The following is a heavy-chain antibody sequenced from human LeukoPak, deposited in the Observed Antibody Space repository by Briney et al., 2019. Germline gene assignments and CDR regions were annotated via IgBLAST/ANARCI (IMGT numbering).Heavy chain of an antibody. Sequence: GESLKISCTGSGYSFTNYWIGWVRQMPGKGLEWMGIIYPVDSDTRYRPSFQGQVTISADKSISTAYLQSSSLKASDTAMYYCARREGGWYLDYWGQGTLVTVSS. D-gene: IGHD6-19*01. V-gene: IGHV5-51*03. CDR1: GYSFTNYW. CDR3: ARREGGWYLDY. J-gene: IGHJ4*02. CDR2: IYPVDSDT.